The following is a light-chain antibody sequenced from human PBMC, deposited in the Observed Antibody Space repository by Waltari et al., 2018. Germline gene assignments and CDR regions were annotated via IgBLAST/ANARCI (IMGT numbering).Light chain of an antibody. CDR2: EVS. Sequence: QSALTQPASVSGSPGQSITTSCTGPNSDVGVFSVVSWYQQHPGEAPKLIIFEVSERPSGVSNRFSGSKSGNTASLTISGLQAEDEADYHCCSYAGNSIYVFGTGTRVTVL. V-gene: IGLV2-23*02. J-gene: IGLJ1*01. CDR3: CSYAGNSIYV. CDR1: NSDVGVFSV.